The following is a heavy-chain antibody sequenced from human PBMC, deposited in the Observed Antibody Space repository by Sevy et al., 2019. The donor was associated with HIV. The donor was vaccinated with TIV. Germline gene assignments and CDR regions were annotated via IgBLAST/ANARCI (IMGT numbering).Heavy chain of an antibody. CDR1: GFTFSSHS. CDR2: ISSSSNYI. CDR3: ARDPGYCSGGSCYSGYYYGMDV. V-gene: IGHV3-21*01. D-gene: IGHD2-15*01. J-gene: IGHJ6*02. Sequence: GGSLRLSCAASGFTFSSHSMNWVRQAPGKGLEWVPSISSSSNYIYYEDSVKGRFTISRDNAKNSLYLQMNSLRAEDTAVYYCARDPGYCSGGSCYSGYYYGMDVWGQGTTVTVSS.